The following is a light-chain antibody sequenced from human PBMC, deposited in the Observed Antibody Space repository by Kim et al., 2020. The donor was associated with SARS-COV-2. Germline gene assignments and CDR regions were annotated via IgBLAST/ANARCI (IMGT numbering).Light chain of an antibody. J-gene: IGLJ2*01. Sequence: QSVTTSCTGTSRDVGGYTYVSSYQQHPGKAPKRMIYDVSNRPSGVSNRFSGSKSGNTASLTISGLQAEDEADYYCSSYTRSTTLVVFGGGTQLTVL. CDR3: SSYTRSTTLVV. V-gene: IGLV2-14*03. CDR1: SRDVGGYTY. CDR2: DVS.